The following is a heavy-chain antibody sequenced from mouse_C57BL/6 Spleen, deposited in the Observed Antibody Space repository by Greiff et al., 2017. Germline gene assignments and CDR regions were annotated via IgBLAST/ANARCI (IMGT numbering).Heavy chain of an antibody. CDR1: GYAFSSSW. D-gene: IGHD2-1*01. CDR2: IYPGDGDT. CDR3: ARLDGNYLYFDY. J-gene: IGHJ2*01. Sequence: VQLVESGPELVKPGASVKISCKASGYAFSSSWMNWVKQRPGKGLEWIGRIYPGDGDTNYNGKFKGKATLTADKSSSTAYMQRSSLTSEDSAVYFCARLDGNYLYFDYWGQGTTLTVSS. V-gene: IGHV1-82*01.